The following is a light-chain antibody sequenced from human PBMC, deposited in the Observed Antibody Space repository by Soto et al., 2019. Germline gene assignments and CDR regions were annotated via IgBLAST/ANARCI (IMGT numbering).Light chain of an antibody. V-gene: IGKV3-20*01. J-gene: IGKJ1*01. Sequence: NVLTQYTATLSLSPGERATLYCRASQSVSSNHLAWYQQKPGQAPRLLIYGGSSRATGIPVRFSGSGSETDFTLTITRLEPEDFAMYYCQQYSSSRTFGQGTKVDIK. CDR2: GGS. CDR1: QSVSSNH. CDR3: QQYSSSRT.